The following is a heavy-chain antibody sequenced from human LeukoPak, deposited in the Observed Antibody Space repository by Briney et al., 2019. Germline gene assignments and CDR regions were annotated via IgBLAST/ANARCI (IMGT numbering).Heavy chain of an antibody. D-gene: IGHD3-22*01. CDR2: ISWNSGSI. J-gene: IGHJ4*02. V-gene: IGHV3-9*01. CDR1: GFTFDDYA. Sequence: GRSLRLSCAASGFTFDDYAMHWVRQAPGKGLEWVSGISWNSGSIGYADSVKGRFTISRDNAKNSLYLQMNSLRAEDTASYYCAKDNYYDSSGYFGYWGQGTLVTVSS. CDR3: AKDNYYDSSGYFGY.